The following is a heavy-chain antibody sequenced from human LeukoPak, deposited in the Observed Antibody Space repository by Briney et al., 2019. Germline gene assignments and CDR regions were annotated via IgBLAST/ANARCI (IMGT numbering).Heavy chain of an antibody. Sequence: SETLSLTCTVSGGSISSSSYYWGWIRQPPGKGLEWIGSIYYSGSTYYNPSLKSRVTISVDTSKNQFSLKLSSVTAADTAVYYCARHPNYDFWSGYIDYWGQGTLVTVSS. CDR1: GGSISSSSYY. V-gene: IGHV4-39*01. CDR3: ARHPNYDFWSGYIDY. D-gene: IGHD3-3*01. J-gene: IGHJ4*02. CDR2: IYYSGST.